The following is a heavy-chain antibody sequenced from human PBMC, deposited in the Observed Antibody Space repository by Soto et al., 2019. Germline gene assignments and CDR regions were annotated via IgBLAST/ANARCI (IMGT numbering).Heavy chain of an antibody. V-gene: IGHV1-69*12. CDR1: VGTFSSYA. CDR3: ARHVPAAGYYYGMDV. J-gene: IGHJ6*02. Sequence: QVQLVQSGAEVKKPGSSVKVSCKASVGTFSSYAISWVRQAPGQGLEWMGGIISIFGTANYAQKFQGRVTITADEATSTAYMALSSLRSEDTAVYYCARHVPAAGYYYGMDVLGQGTTVTVSS. CDR2: IISIFGTA. D-gene: IGHD2-2*01.